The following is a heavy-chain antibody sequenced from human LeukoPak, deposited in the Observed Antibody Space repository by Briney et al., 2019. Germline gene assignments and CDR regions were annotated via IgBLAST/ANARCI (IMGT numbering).Heavy chain of an antibody. D-gene: IGHD6-6*01. J-gene: IGHJ6*02. Sequence: GSLRLSCAASGFTFSSYGMHWVRQAPGKGLEWVAVIWYDGSNKYYADSVKGRFTISRDNSKNTLYLQMNSLRAGDTAVYYCARAPPYSSASWGYYGMDVWGQGTTVTVSS. CDR2: IWYDGSNK. CDR3: ARAPPYSSASWGYYGMDV. V-gene: IGHV3-33*01. CDR1: GFTFSSYG.